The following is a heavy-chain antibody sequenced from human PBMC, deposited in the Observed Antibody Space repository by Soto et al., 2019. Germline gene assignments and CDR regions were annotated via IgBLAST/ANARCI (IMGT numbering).Heavy chain of an antibody. CDR2: IYYSGST. Sequence: SETLSLTCTVSGGSISSGGYYWSWIRQHPGKGLEWIGYIYYSGSTYYNPSLKSRVTTSVDTSKNQFSLKLSSVTAADTAVYYCASARYDILTPYGMDVWGQGTTVTVSS. J-gene: IGHJ6*02. V-gene: IGHV4-31*03. CDR3: ASARYDILTPYGMDV. D-gene: IGHD3-9*01. CDR1: GGSISSGGYY.